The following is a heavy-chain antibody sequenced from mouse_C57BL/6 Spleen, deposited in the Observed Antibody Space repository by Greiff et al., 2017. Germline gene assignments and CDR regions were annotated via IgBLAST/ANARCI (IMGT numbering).Heavy chain of an antibody. Sequence: VQLQQPGAELVKPGASVKMSCKASGYTFTSYWITWVKQRPGQGLEWIGDIYPGSGSTNYNEKFKSKATLTVDTSSSTAYMQLSSLTSEDSAVYYWARGGEYDYDGLYAMDYWGQGTSVTVSS. J-gene: IGHJ4*01. CDR2: IYPGSGST. CDR3: ARGGEYDYDGLYAMDY. D-gene: IGHD2-4*01. V-gene: IGHV1-55*01. CDR1: GYTFTSYW.